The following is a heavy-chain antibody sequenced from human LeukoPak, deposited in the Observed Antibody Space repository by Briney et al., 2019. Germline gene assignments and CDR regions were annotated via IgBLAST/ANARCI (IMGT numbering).Heavy chain of an antibody. CDR3: ARDSIRITMIVVRLGAFDI. CDR1: GGSISSYY. Sequence: SETLSLTCTVSGGSISSYYWSWIRQPPGKGLEWIAYIYYSGSTYYNPSLKSRVTISVDTSKNQFSLKLSSVTAADTAVYYCARDSIRITMIVVRLGAFDIWGQGTMVTVSS. CDR2: IYYSGST. D-gene: IGHD3-22*01. J-gene: IGHJ3*02. V-gene: IGHV4-59*04.